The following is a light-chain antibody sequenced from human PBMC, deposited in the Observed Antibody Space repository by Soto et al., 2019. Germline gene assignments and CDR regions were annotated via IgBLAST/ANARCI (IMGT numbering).Light chain of an antibody. V-gene: IGKV3-15*01. J-gene: IGKJ4*01. Sequence: EIVITQSPATLSVSPGEGATLSCRASQGIGNTLAWYQQKPGQTPRLLIYGASIRATGVPARFSGSGSGTDFALSINSLQSEAFAVYYCQHYVNWPLTFGGGPKVESK. CDR1: QGIGNT. CDR2: GAS. CDR3: QHYVNWPLT.